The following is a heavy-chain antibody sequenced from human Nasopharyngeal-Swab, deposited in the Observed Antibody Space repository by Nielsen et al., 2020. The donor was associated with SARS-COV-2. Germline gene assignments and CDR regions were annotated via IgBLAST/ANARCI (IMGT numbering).Heavy chain of an antibody. CDR1: GFTFDDYA. D-gene: IGHD1-1*01. J-gene: IGHJ4*02. V-gene: IGHV3-9*01. CDR3: ARDEAGTANSGFDY. Sequence: GGSLRLSCAASGFTFDDYAMHWVRQAPGKGLEWVSGISWNSGSIGYADSVKGRFTISRDNSKNTLYLQMNSLRAEDTAIYYCARDEAGTANSGFDYWGQGTLVTVSS. CDR2: ISWNSGSI.